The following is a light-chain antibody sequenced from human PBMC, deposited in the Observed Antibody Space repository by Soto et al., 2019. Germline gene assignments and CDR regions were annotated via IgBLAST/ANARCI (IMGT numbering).Light chain of an antibody. Sequence: DIQMTQSPSSLSASVGDRVTITCRASQSISSYLNWYQQKPGKAPKLLIYASSSLQSGVPSRFRGSGSATDFTLTISSLPPEDFATYYCQQSYSTPPFTFGPGTKVDIK. CDR1: QSISSY. CDR2: ASS. CDR3: QQSYSTPPFT. V-gene: IGKV1-39*01. J-gene: IGKJ3*01.